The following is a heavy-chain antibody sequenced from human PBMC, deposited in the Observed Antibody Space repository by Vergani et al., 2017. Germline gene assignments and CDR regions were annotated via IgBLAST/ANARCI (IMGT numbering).Heavy chain of an antibody. J-gene: IGHJ6*02. CDR1: GFTFSSYG. CDR2: IRYDGSNK. D-gene: IGHD3-16*01. V-gene: IGHV3-30*02. Sequence: QVQLVESGGGVVQPGGSLRISCAASGFTFSSYGMHWVRQAPGKGLEWVAFIRYDGSNKYYADSVKGRFTISRDNSKNTLYLQMNSLRAEDTAVYYCLGDGSYYYGMDVWGQGTTVTVSS. CDR3: LGDGSYYYGMDV.